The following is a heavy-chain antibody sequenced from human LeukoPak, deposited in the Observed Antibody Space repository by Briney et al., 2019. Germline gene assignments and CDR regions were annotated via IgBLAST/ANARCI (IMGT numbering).Heavy chain of an antibody. J-gene: IGHJ6*03. D-gene: IGHD5-12*01. CDR1: GFTFSSYA. CDR2: ITSSSTYV. CDR3: ARDPYSGSYGNNYYYYMDV. Sequence: GALRLSCAASGFTFSSYAMHWVRQAPGQRLEWVSSITSSSTYVFYADSVKGRFTISRDNAQNSLYLQMNSLRAEDTAVYYCARDPYSGSYGNNYYYYMDVWGKGTTVTISS. V-gene: IGHV3-21*01.